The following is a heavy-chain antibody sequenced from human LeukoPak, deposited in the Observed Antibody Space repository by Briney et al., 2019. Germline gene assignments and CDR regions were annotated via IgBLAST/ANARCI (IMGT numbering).Heavy chain of an antibody. Sequence: ASVKVSCKASGYTFTTYYMHWVRQAPGQGLEWMGIINPSGGSTSYAQKFQGRVTMTRDTSTSTVYMELSSLTSEDTAVYYCARQGACSGISCKVDSWGQGTLVTVSS. CDR3: ARQGACSGISCKVDS. V-gene: IGHV1-46*01. D-gene: IGHD2-15*01. CDR2: INPSGGST. J-gene: IGHJ4*02. CDR1: GYTFTTYY.